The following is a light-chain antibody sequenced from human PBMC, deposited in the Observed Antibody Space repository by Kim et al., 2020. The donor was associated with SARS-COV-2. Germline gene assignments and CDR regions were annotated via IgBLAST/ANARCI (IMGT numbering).Light chain of an antibody. V-gene: IGKV3-20*01. CDR2: GAS. Sequence: EIVLTQSPGTLSLSPGERATLSCRASQSVSDNYLAWYQQKPGHAPRLLIYGASSRATGIPDRFSGSGSGTDFTLTISRLEPEDFAVYYCQQYDTSPSCTFGQGTKLEI. CDR1: QSVSDNY. CDR3: QQYDTSPSCT. J-gene: IGKJ2*02.